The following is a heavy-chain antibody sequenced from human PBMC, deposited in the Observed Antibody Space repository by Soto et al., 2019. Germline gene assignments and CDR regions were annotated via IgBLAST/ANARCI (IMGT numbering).Heavy chain of an antibody. D-gene: IGHD6-19*01. CDR2: ISGSGGST. CDR3: AKGYSSGWYPLNFDY. V-gene: IGHV3-23*01. Sequence: GGSLRLSCAASGFTFSSYAMSWVRQAPGKGLEWVSAISGSGGSTYYADSVKGRFTISRDNSKNTLYLQMNSLRAEDTAVYYCAKGYSSGWYPLNFDYWGQGTLVTVSS. CDR1: GFTFSSYA. J-gene: IGHJ4*02.